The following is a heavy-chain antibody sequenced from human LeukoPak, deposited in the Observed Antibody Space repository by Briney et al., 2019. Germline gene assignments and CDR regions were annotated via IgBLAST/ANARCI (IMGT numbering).Heavy chain of an antibody. J-gene: IGHJ4*02. D-gene: IGHD5-18*01. CDR3: ASRRIQLDVDY. Sequence: PSETLSLTCAVSGYSISSGYYWGWIRQPPGKGLEWIGSIYHSGSTYYNPSLKSRVTISIDTSKNQLSLTLSSAAAADTAVYYCASRRIQLDVDYWGQGTLVTVSS. V-gene: IGHV4-38-2*01. CDR2: IYHSGST. CDR1: GYSISSGYY.